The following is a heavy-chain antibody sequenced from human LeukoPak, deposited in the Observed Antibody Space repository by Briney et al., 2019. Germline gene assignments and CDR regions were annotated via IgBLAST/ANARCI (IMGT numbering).Heavy chain of an antibody. D-gene: IGHD1-26*01. CDR1: GFPFSNYN. CDR3: ARVWSRPYHFYGMDV. Sequence: PGGSLRLSCAASGFPFSNYNFNWVRQAPGKGLEWVSSIDSGSTYIYYSDSVKGRFTISRDNAKNSLYLQMNSLRAEDTAVYFCARVWSRPYHFYGMDVWGQGTMVTVSS. CDR2: IDSGSTYI. J-gene: IGHJ6*02. V-gene: IGHV3-21*01.